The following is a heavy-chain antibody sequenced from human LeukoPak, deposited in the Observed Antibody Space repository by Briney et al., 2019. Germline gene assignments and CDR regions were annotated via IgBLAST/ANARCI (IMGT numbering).Heavy chain of an antibody. V-gene: IGHV3-30*02. Sequence: PGGSLRLSCAASGFSFSSYGMHWVRQAPGKGLEWVAYMQYDGSNQQYADSVKGRFSISRDNSKNILNLQMNSLRADDTAVYYCAKDRCSNGVGCYYYYMDVWGKGTTVTIYS. J-gene: IGHJ6*03. CDR3: AKDRCSNGVGCYYYYMDV. D-gene: IGHD2-8*01. CDR2: MQYDGSNQ. CDR1: GFSFSSYG.